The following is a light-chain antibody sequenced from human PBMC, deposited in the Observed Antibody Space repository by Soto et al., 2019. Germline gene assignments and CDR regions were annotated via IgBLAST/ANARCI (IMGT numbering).Light chain of an antibody. CDR3: QSYDSSLRAWV. V-gene: IGLV1-40*01. J-gene: IGLJ3*02. CDR1: SSNIGAGYD. Sequence: QSVLTQPPSVSGAPGQRVTSSCTGSSSNIGAGYDVHWYHHLPGTAPKLLIYGNTNRPSGISDRFSASKSGSSASLAITGLQAEDEADYYCQSYDSSLRAWVFGGVTKLTVL. CDR2: GNT.